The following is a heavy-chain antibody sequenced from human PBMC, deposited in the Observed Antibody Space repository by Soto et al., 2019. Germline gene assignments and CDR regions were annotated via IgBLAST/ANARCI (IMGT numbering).Heavy chain of an antibody. J-gene: IGHJ4*02. V-gene: IGHV3-30-3*01. CDR1: GFTFSSYA. CDR2: ISYDGSNK. CDR3: ARGETYYYDSSGYWGGY. Sequence: QVQLVESGGGVVQSGRSLRLSCAASGFTFSSYAMHWVRQAPGKGLEWVAVISYDGSNKYYADSVKGRFTISRDNSKNTLYLQMNSLRAEDTAVYYCARGETYYYDSSGYWGGYWGQGTLVTVSS. D-gene: IGHD3-22*01.